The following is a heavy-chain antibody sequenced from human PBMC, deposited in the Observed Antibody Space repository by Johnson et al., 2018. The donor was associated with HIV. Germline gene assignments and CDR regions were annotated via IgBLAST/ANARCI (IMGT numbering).Heavy chain of an antibody. CDR3: ARDYHYVWGSSHGFDI. Sequence: VQLVESGGVVVQPGGSLRLSCAASGFTVSSNYMNWVRQAPGKGLEWVSVLYSGGSTYYADFVKDRFIISRDNSKNTLYLQMNSLRAEETAVYYCARDYHYVWGSSHGFDIWGQGTMVIVSS. V-gene: IGHV3-66*01. D-gene: IGHD3-16*01. J-gene: IGHJ3*02. CDR1: GFTVSSNY. CDR2: LYSGGST.